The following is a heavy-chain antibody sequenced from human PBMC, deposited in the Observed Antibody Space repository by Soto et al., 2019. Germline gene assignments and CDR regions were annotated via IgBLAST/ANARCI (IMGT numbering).Heavy chain of an antibody. CDR3: ARDANSSGWYSRAFDI. Sequence: PGGSLRLSCAASGLTFSDYYMIWIRQAPGKGLEWVSYISSSGSTIYYADSVKGRFTISRDNAKNSLYLQMNSLRAEDTAVYYCARDANSSGWYSRAFDIWGQGTMVTVSS. CDR2: ISSSGSTI. D-gene: IGHD6-19*01. J-gene: IGHJ3*02. V-gene: IGHV3-11*01. CDR1: GLTFSDYY.